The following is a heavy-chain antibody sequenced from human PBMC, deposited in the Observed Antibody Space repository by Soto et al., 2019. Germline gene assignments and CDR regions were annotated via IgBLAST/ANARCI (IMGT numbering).Heavy chain of an antibody. Sequence: PSETLSLTCSVSGGSISSSSYYWGWIRQPPGKGLEWIGSIYYTGSTYYNPSLKSRVTISVDTSKNQFSLKLRSVTAADTAMYYCARRKYYDTVIGYSTNWFDPWGQGTLVTVSS. CDR3: ARRKYYDTVIGYSTNWFDP. CDR1: GGSISSSSYY. V-gene: IGHV4-39*01. CDR2: IYYTGST. J-gene: IGHJ5*02. D-gene: IGHD3-9*01.